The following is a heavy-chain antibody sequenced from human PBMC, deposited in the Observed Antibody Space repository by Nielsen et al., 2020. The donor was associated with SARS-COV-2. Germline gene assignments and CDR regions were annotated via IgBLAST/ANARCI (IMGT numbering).Heavy chain of an antibody. V-gene: IGHV3-30*18. CDR3: AKGGVRGDGFYLHMDV. CDR2: MSSDGRNE. J-gene: IGHJ6*03. D-gene: IGHD5-24*01. CDR1: GFDFSDFG. Sequence: GGSLRLSCAVSGFDFSDFGIHWVRQAPGKGLEWVAVMSSDGRNELYADSARGRFSISRDNSKNTIFLQVDSLRSDDSAVYYCAKGGVRGDGFYLHMDVWGKGTTVTVSS.